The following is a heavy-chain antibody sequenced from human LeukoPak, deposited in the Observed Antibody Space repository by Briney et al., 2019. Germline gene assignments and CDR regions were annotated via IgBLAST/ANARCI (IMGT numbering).Heavy chain of an antibody. Sequence: GGSLRLSCAASAFTFSTYWMHWVRQAPGKGLVWVSRINTDGSRTTYADSVRGRFTISRDNAKNTLYLQMNSLRAEDTAVYYCVRDQALWGAFDIWGQGTMVTVSS. J-gene: IGHJ3*02. CDR1: AFTFSTYW. CDR2: INTDGSRT. D-gene: IGHD3-10*01. CDR3: VRDQALWGAFDI. V-gene: IGHV3-74*01.